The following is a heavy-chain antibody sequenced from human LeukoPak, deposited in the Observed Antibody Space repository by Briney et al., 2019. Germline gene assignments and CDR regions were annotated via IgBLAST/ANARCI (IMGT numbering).Heavy chain of an antibody. CDR1: GFTFSSYS. CDR3: AIYCSSTSCYDAFDI. D-gene: IGHD2-2*01. CDR2: ISSSSSYI. V-gene: IGHV3-21*01. Sequence: PGGALRLSCAASGFTFSSYSMKWVRQAPGEGLEWVSSISSSSSYIYYADSVKGRFTISRDNAKNSLYLQMNSLRAEDTAVYYCAIYCSSTSCYDAFDIWGQGTMVTVSS. J-gene: IGHJ3*02.